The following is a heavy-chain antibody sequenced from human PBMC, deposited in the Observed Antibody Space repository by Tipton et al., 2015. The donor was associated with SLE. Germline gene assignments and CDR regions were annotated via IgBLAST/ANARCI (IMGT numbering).Heavy chain of an antibody. D-gene: IGHD3-3*01. J-gene: IGHJ4*02. CDR1: GFTFSSYA. V-gene: IGHV4-38-2*01. CDR2: IYYSGST. Sequence: LRLSCAASGFTFSSYALSWIRQPPGKGLEWIGSIYYSGSTYYNPSLKSRVTISVDTSKNQFSLKLSSVTAADTAVYYCARALNFWSGYYLDYWGQGTLVTVSS. CDR3: ARALNFWSGYYLDY.